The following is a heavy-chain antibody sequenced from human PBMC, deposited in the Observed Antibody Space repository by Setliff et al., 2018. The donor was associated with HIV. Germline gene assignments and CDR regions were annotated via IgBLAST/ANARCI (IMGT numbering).Heavy chain of an antibody. CDR1: GYRFSSYG. D-gene: IGHD6-13*01. V-gene: IGHV1-18*01. CDR3: ARGLPADGYAFDL. CDR2: INVHNGDT. Sequence: ASVKVSCKASGYRFSSYGITWVRHAPGQGLEWMGWINVHNGDTKFAQRFQDRLTMTTDTSTTTAYMDLRSLRSDDTAVYYCARGLPADGYAFDLWGKGQWSPSPQ. J-gene: IGHJ3*01.